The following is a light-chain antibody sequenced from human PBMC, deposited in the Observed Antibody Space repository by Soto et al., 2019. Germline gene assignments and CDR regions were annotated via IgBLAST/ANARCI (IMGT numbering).Light chain of an antibody. Sequence: QSALTQPASVSGSPGQSITISCTGTSSDVGGYNYVSWYQQHPGKAPKLMIYDVSNRLSGVSNRFSGSKSGNTASLTISGLQAEDEADYYCSSYTSTSTGVVFGGGTKLTVL. V-gene: IGLV2-14*01. CDR3: SSYTSTSTGVV. J-gene: IGLJ2*01. CDR2: DVS. CDR1: SSDVGGYNY.